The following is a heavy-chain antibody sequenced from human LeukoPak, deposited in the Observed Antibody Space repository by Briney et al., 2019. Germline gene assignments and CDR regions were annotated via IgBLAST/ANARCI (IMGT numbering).Heavy chain of an antibody. J-gene: IGHJ4*02. Sequence: GGSLRLSCAASGFTFSSYAMSWVRQAPGMGLAWVSAISGSGGSTYYADSVRGRFTISRDTSKNTLYLQMNSLRAEDTAVYYCARGRYYDNSVYYYFDYWGQGTLVTVSS. CDR1: GFTFSSYA. V-gene: IGHV3-23*01. CDR2: ISGSGGST. CDR3: ARGRYYDNSVYYYFDY. D-gene: IGHD3-22*01.